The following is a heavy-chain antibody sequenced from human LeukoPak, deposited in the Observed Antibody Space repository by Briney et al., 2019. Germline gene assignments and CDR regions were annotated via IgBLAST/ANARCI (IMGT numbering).Heavy chain of an antibody. J-gene: IGHJ4*02. CDR3: ARGAKQQLAQIKYFDY. CDR2: INHSGST. D-gene: IGHD6-13*01. Sequence: PLETLSLTCAVYGGSFSGYYWSWIRQPPGKGLEWIGEINHSGSTNYNPSLKSRVTISVDTSKNQFSLKLSSVTAADTAVYYCARGAKQQLAQIKYFDYWGQGTLVTVSS. CDR1: GGSFSGYY. V-gene: IGHV4-34*01.